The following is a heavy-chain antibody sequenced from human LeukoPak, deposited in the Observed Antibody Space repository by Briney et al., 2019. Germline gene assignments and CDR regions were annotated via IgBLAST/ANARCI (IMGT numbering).Heavy chain of an antibody. D-gene: IGHD6-13*01. J-gene: IGHJ4*02. CDR1: GDSISSSSYY. Sequence: SETLSLTCTVSGDSISSSSYYWGWIRQPPGKGLEWIGSIYYSGSTYYNPSLKSRVTISVDTSKNQFSLKLSSVTAADTAVYYCARLSPYSSSWGKYYFDYWGQGTLVTVSS. CDR2: IYYSGST. CDR3: ARLSPYSSSWGKYYFDY. V-gene: IGHV4-39*01.